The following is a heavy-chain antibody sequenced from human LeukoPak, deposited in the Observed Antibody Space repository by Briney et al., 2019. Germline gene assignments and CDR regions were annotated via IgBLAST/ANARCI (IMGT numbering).Heavy chain of an antibody. J-gene: IGHJ4*02. V-gene: IGHV3-20*04. CDR2: INWNGGST. Sequence: GGSLRLSCAPSGFTFDDYGMRWVRQDPGNGLERASAINWNGGSTGYADSVKGRFTISRDNAKNSLYLQMNSLCAEETALYYCAREPGYSSGWYDSDYWGQGTLVTVSS. D-gene: IGHD6-19*01. CDR3: AREPGYSSGWYDSDY. CDR1: GFTFDDYG.